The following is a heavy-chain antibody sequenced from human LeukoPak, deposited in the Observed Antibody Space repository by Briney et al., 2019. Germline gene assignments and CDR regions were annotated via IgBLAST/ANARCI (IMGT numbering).Heavy chain of an antibody. Sequence: GESLKISCKGSGYSFNTYWIGWVRQMPGKGLEWMGIIYPGDSDTRYSPSFQGQVTMSADKSISIAYLQWSSLKASDTAMYYCARRQGCSSTACPPDYWGQGTLVTVSS. CDR3: ARRQGCSSTACPPDY. CDR1: GYSFNTYW. CDR2: IYPGDSDT. V-gene: IGHV5-51*01. D-gene: IGHD2-2*01. J-gene: IGHJ4*02.